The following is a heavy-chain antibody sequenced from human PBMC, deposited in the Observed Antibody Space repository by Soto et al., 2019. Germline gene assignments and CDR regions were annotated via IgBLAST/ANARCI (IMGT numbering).Heavy chain of an antibody. J-gene: IGHJ5*02. CDR2: IYWDDDK. D-gene: IGHD3-16*01. CDR1: GFSLTTRGVG. Sequence: QITLKESGPTLVKPTQTLTLTCTFSGFSLTTRGVGVGWIRQPPGKALECLALIYWDDDKRYSPSLQSRLSNPKDTYKNQVVPTLTNVDPVDTATHYCPHIPHYDQYDWLDPRGQGTLLSLSS. CDR3: PHIPHYDQYDWLDP. V-gene: IGHV2-5*02.